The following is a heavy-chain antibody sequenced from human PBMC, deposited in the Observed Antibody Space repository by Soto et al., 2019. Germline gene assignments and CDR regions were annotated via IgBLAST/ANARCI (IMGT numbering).Heavy chain of an antibody. CDR1: GFTFSNYD. Sequence: EVQLVESGGDLVQPGGSLRLSCAASGFTFSNYDMHWVRQATGKGLEWVSTISTAGNTYSPGSVKGRFTISRENAKNSLYLQMNSLRVDDTAVYYCARGRDSGLYYFDYWGQGTLVTVSS. CDR3: ARGRDSGLYYFDY. D-gene: IGHD2-21*01. J-gene: IGHJ4*02. CDR2: ISTAGNT. V-gene: IGHV3-13*01.